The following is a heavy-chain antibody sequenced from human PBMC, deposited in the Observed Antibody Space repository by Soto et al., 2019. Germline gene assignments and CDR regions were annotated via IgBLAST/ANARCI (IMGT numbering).Heavy chain of an antibody. CDR3: TRRRGYSSGWYYVDY. CDR1: GFTFSGSA. J-gene: IGHJ4*02. D-gene: IGHD6-19*01. Sequence: PGGSLRLSCAASGFTFSGSAMHWVRQASGKGLEWVGHIRNKGNSYASAYAASGKGRFTISRDDSKNTSYLQMNSPKTEATAVYCCTRRRGYSSGWYYVDYWGQGTLVTVSS. CDR2: IRNKGNSYAS. V-gene: IGHV3-73*01.